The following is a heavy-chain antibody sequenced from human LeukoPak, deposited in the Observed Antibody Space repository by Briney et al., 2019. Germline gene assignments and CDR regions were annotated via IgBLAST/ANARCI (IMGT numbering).Heavy chain of an antibody. CDR2: ISYDGSNK. CDR1: GFTFSSYA. D-gene: IGHD2/OR15-2a*01. CDR3: AREFLFTYDY. J-gene: IGHJ4*02. Sequence: GGSLRLSCAASGFTFSSYARHWVGQAPGKGLEWVAVISYDGSNKYYADSVKGRFTISRDNSKNTLYLQMNSLRAEDTAVYYCAREFLFTYDYWGQGTLVTVSS. V-gene: IGHV3-30*04.